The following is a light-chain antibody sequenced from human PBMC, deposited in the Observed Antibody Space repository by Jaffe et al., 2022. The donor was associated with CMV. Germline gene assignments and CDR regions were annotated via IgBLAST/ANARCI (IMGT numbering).Light chain of an antibody. V-gene: IGKV1-39*01. CDR3: QQSYTTPWT. Sequence: DIQMSQSPSSLSASVGDRVTVTCRASRGIGTYLNWYQHKPGKAPQVLIYAASNLASGVPPRFSGSGSGTDFTLTINTLQLEDFATYYCQQSYTTPWTFGQGTKVEIK. J-gene: IGKJ1*01. CDR2: AAS. CDR1: RGIGTY.